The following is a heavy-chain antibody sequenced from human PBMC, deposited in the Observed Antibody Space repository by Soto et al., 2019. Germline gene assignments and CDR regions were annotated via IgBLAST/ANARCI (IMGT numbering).Heavy chain of an antibody. Sequence: EVQLWESGGDFIQPGGSLRVSCAASGFTFTNYAMSWVRQAPGKGLEWVSTIDHAGVNTHYADSVKARFTISRDNSKGTLYLQMNSLRAEDTAIYYCATDVGPIMFDYWGQGALITVSS. CDR2: IDHAGVNT. CDR1: GFTFTNYA. D-gene: IGHD1-26*01. V-gene: IGHV3-23*01. J-gene: IGHJ4*02. CDR3: ATDVGPIMFDY.